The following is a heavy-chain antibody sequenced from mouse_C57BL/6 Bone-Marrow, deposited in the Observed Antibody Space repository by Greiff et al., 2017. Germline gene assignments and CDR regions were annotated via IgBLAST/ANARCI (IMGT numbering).Heavy chain of an antibody. CDR1: GYTFTSYW. V-gene: IGHV1-50*01. CDR2: IDPSDSYT. D-gene: IGHD2-3*01. CDR3: ARIYDGYQYYFDY. Sequence: QVQLQQPGAELVKPGASVKLSCKASGYTFTSYWMQWVKQRPGQGLEWIGEIDPSDSYTNYNQKFKGKATLTVDPSSSTAYMQLSSLTSEDSAVYYCARIYDGYQYYFDYWGQGTTLTVSS. J-gene: IGHJ2*01.